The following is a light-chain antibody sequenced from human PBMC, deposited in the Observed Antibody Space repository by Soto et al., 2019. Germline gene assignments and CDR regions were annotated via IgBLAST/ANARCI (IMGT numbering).Light chain of an antibody. V-gene: IGLV2-14*02. J-gene: IGLJ2*01. CDR1: SSDIGRYDL. CDR2: EVA. CDR3: SSYATSGTNVI. Sequence: QSALAQPASVSGSPGQSITISCTGTSSDIGRYDLVAWYQQHPGEAPKLVIYEVADRPSGVSDRFSGSKSGNTASLTISALQAEDEAVYYCSSYATSGTNVIFGGGTKLTVL.